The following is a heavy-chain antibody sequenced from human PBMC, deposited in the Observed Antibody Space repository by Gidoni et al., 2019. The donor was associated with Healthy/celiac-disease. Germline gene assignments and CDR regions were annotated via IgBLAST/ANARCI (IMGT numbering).Heavy chain of an antibody. CDR3: ARGGYDFWSGYYTGMLDY. D-gene: IGHD3-3*01. Sequence: QVQLQESGPGLAKPSETLSLPCTVSGGSISSYYWTWIRQPPGKGLEWIGYIYYSGSTNYNPSLKSRVTISVDTSKNQFSLKLSSVTAADTAVYYCARGGYDFWSGYYTGMLDYWGQGTLVTVSS. J-gene: IGHJ4*02. V-gene: IGHV4-59*01. CDR1: GGSISSYY. CDR2: IYYSGST.